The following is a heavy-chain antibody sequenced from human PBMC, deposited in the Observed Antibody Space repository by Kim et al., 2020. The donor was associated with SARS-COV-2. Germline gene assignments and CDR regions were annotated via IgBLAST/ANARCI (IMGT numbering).Heavy chain of an antibody. CDR2: IGTAGDT. Sequence: GGSLRLSCAASGFTFSSYDMHWVRQATGKGLEWVSAIGTAGDTYYPGSMKGRFTISRENAKNSLYLQMNSLRAGDTAVYYCARAAPPDYYRVRWTHYGMDVWGQGTTVTVSS. V-gene: IGHV3-13*01. J-gene: IGHJ6*02. D-gene: IGHD3-10*01. CDR3: ARAAPPDYYRVRWTHYGMDV. CDR1: GFTFSSYD.